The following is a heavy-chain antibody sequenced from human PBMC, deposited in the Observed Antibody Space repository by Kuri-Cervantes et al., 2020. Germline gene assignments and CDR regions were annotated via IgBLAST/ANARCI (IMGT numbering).Heavy chain of an antibody. CDR2: ISYDGSNK. J-gene: IGHJ2*01. D-gene: IGHD2-2*02. CDR3: ARARSQYQLLYCFDL. Sequence: GGSLRLSCAASGFTFSSYAMHWVRQAPGKGLEWVAVISYDGSNKYYADSVKGRFTTSRDNSKNTLYLQMNSLRAEDTAVYYCARARSQYQLLYCFDLWGRGTLVTVSS. V-gene: IGHV3-30-3*01. CDR1: GFTFSSYA.